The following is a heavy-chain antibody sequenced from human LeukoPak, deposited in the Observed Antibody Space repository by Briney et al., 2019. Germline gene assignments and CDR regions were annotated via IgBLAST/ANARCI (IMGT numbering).Heavy chain of an antibody. J-gene: IGHJ4*02. D-gene: IGHD5-24*01. Sequence: GRSLRLSCAASGFTFSSYAMHWVRQAPGKGLEWVAVISYDGSNKYYADSVKGRFTISRDNSKNTLYLQMNSLRAEDTAGYYCARGGGMATIIEFDYWGQGTLVTVSS. CDR2: ISYDGSNK. V-gene: IGHV3-30*01. CDR3: ARGGGMATIIEFDY. CDR1: GFTFSSYA.